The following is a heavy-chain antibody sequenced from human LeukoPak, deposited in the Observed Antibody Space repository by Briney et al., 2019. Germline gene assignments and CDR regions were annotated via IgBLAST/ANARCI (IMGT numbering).Heavy chain of an antibody. J-gene: IGHJ4*02. D-gene: IGHD6-19*01. V-gene: IGHV4-59*01. Sequence: SETLSLTCTVSGDSINDYYWSWIRQPPGKGLEWIGYIYYSGSTNYNPSLKSRVTIPLDTSKNQFSLKLTSVTAADTAVYYCARTGYNSAWNVYFDYWGQGTLVAVSS. CDR2: IYYSGST. CDR1: GDSINDYY. CDR3: ARTGYNSAWNVYFDY.